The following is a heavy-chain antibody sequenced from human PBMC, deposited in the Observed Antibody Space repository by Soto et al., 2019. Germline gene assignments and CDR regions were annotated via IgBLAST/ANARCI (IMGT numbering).Heavy chain of an antibody. V-gene: IGHV1-69*01. CDR2: IIAILGTP. Sequence: QVQLVQSGAEVKKPGSSVKVSCKASGGTFSIYAINWVRQAPGQGLEWMGGIIAILGTPYYAQSFQGRETTTADEPKSTAYVELGSLSSDDTVIYYCTTPSGSSTGSGAYGMDVWGRGTKVTVSS. J-gene: IGHJ6*02. CDR1: GGTFSIYA. D-gene: IGHD6-25*01. CDR3: TTPSGSSTGSGAYGMDV.